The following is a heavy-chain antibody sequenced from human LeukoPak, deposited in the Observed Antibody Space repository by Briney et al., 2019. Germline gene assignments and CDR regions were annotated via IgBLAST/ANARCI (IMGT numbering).Heavy chain of an antibody. Sequence: GGSLRLSCADSGFTFSTYSMNWVRQAPGKGLEWVSSISRRSTYIYYADSVKGRFTISRDNSKNTLYLQMNSLRADDTAVYYCAKRRHDYGDYYQMDVWGKGTTITVSS. D-gene: IGHD4-17*01. V-gene: IGHV3-21*04. CDR1: GFTFSTYS. CDR3: AKRRHDYGDYYQMDV. J-gene: IGHJ6*03. CDR2: ISRRSTYI.